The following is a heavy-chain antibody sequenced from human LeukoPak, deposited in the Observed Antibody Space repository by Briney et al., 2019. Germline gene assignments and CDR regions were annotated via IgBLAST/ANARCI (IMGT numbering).Heavy chain of an antibody. CDR3: AKEAWYYGSGSPFDY. Sequence: GGSLRLSCPASGFTFSSYAMSWVRQAPGKGLEWVSAISGGGDSTYYADSVKGRFTISRDNSKNRLYLQMNSLRADDTAVYYCAKEAWYYGSGSPFDYWGQGTLVTVSS. CDR2: ISGGGDST. D-gene: IGHD3-10*01. V-gene: IGHV3-23*01. CDR1: GFTFSSYA. J-gene: IGHJ4*02.